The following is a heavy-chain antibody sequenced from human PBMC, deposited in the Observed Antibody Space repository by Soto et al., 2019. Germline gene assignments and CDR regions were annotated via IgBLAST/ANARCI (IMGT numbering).Heavy chain of an antibody. CDR3: ARRIAAAGTHWFDP. V-gene: IGHV7-4-1*01. Sequence: QVQLEQSGSELKKPGASVKVSCKASGYTFTSYAMNWVRQAPGQGLEWMGWINTNTGNPTYAQGFTGRFVFSLDTSVITAYLQICSLKAEDTAVYYCARRIAAAGTHWFDPWGQGTLVTVSS. D-gene: IGHD6-13*01. CDR2: INTNTGNP. CDR1: GYTFTSYA. J-gene: IGHJ5*02.